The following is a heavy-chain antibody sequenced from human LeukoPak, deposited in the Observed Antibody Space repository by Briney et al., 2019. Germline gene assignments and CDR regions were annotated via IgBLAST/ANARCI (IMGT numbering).Heavy chain of an antibody. CDR2: IYYSGST. Sequence: SQTLFLTCTVSGGSISSGDYYWSWIRQPPGKGLEWIGYIYYSGSTYYNPSLKSRVTISVDTSKNQFSLKLSSVTAADTAVYYCARVDIVATILLGWYFDLWGRGTLVTVSS. D-gene: IGHD5-12*01. V-gene: IGHV4-30-4*08. CDR3: ARVDIVATILLGWYFDL. CDR1: GGSISSGDYY. J-gene: IGHJ2*01.